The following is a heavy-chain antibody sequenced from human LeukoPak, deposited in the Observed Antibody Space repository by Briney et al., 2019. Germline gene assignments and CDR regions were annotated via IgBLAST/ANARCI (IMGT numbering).Heavy chain of an antibody. Sequence: GGSLRLSCAASGFTFSSYAMSWVRQAPAKGLEWVSAISGSGCSTYYADSVKGRFTVSRDNSKKTLYLQMNSLRAEDTAVYYCAPGPCSSSTCYAAEGYWGQGTLVTVSS. CDR2: ISGSGCST. V-gene: IGHV3-23*01. CDR1: GFTFSSYA. J-gene: IGHJ4*02. D-gene: IGHD2-2*01. CDR3: APGPCSSSTCYAAEGY.